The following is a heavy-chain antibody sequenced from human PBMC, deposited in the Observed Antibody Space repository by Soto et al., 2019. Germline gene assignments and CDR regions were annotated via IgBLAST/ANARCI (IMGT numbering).Heavy chain of an antibody. CDR2: ISTDGSST. CDR1: GFTFSTYW. V-gene: IGHV3-74*01. Sequence: EAQLVESGGGLVQPGGSRRLSCAATGFTFSTYWMHWVRQGPGKGLVWVSRISTDGSSTTYADSVKGRFTISRDNAKNTLYLQMNSLRAEDTAVYYCARATGSNHPFDYWGQGSLVTVSS. D-gene: IGHD2-2*01. CDR3: ARATGSNHPFDY. J-gene: IGHJ4*02.